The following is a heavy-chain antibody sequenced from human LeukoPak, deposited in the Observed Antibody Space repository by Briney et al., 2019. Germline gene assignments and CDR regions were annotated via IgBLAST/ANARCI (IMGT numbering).Heavy chain of an antibody. CDR1: GFTISSCS. V-gene: IGHV3-21*01. CDR3: AGTSGAAAIIYYFDY. J-gene: IGHJ4*02. Sequence: SGGSLRLSCAASGFTISSCSMNWVRQAPGKGLEWVSSISSSSSYIYYADSVKGRFTISRDNAKNSLYLQMNSLRAEDTAVYYCAGTSGAAAIIYYFDYWGQGTLVTVSS. CDR2: ISSSSSYI. D-gene: IGHD6-13*01.